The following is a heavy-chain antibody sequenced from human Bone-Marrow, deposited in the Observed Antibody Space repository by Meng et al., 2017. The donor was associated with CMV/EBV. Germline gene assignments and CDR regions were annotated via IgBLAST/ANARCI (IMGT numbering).Heavy chain of an antibody. J-gene: IGHJ5*02. CDR2: ISYDGSNK. D-gene: IGHD3-3*01. Sequence: GESLKISCAASGFTFSSYAMHWVRQAPGKGLEWVAVISYDGSNKYYADSVKGRFTISRDNSKNTLYLQMNSLRAEDTAVYYCARGPDFWSGYYVPPFDPWGQGTLVTVSS. V-gene: IGHV3-30*04. CDR1: GFTFSSYA. CDR3: ARGPDFWSGYYVPPFDP.